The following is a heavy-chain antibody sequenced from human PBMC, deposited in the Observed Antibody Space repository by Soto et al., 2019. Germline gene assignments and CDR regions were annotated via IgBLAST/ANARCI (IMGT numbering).Heavy chain of an antibody. J-gene: IGHJ4*02. CDR1: GYTFTSYG. D-gene: IGHD2-8*01. Sequence: ASVKVFCKASGYTFTSYGISWVRQAPGQGLEWMGWTSAYNGNTNYAQKLQGRVTMTTDTSTSTAYMELRSLRSDDTAVYYCARSTPDSYCTNGVCYTDDYWGQGTLVTVSS. CDR2: TSAYNGNT. CDR3: ARSTPDSYCTNGVCYTDDY. V-gene: IGHV1-18*01.